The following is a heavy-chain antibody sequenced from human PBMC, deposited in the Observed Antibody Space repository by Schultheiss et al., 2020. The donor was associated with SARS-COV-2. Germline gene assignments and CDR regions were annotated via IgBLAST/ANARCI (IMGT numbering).Heavy chain of an antibody. D-gene: IGHD5-24*01. CDR1: GGSISSYY. J-gene: IGHJ4*02. V-gene: IGHV4-59*01. CDR2: IYYSGST. Sequence: SETLSLTCTVSGGSISSYYWSWIRQPAGKGLEWIGYIYYSGSTNYNPSLKSRVTISVDTSKNQFSLKLSSVTAADTAVYYCAREQRRDGYSFFDYWGQGTLVTVSS. CDR3: AREQRRDGYSFFDY.